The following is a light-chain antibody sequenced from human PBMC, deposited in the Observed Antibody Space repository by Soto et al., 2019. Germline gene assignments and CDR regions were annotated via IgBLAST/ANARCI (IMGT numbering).Light chain of an antibody. Sequence: EIVLTQSPATLSLSPGERATLSCGASQSVSSSYLAWYQQKPGLAPRLLIYDASSRTTGIPDRFSGSGSGTYFTLTISRLEPEEFSLYYCQQYGSSPVTFGQGTRLEIK. CDR2: DAS. CDR1: QSVSSSY. J-gene: IGKJ5*01. V-gene: IGKV3D-20*01. CDR3: QQYGSSPVT.